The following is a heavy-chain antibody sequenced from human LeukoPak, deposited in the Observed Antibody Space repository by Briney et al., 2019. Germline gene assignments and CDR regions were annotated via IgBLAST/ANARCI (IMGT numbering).Heavy chain of an antibody. V-gene: IGHV4-30-4*08. Sequence: SETLSLTCTVSGGSISSGDYYWSWIRQPPGKGLEWIAYIYYSGSTYYNPSLKSRVTISVDTSKNQFSLKLSSVTAADTTVYYCARERHSSSSGYWGQRNLVTVSS. CDR1: GGSISSGDYY. D-gene: IGHD6-6*01. CDR2: IYYSGST. J-gene: IGHJ4*02. CDR3: ARERHSSSSGY.